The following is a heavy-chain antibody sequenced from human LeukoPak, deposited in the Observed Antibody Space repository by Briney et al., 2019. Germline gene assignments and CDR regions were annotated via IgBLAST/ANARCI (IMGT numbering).Heavy chain of an antibody. V-gene: IGHV1-8*02. Sequence: ASVKVSCKASGYTFTSYGINWVRQATGQGLEWMGWMNPNSGNTGYAQKFQGRVTMTRNTSISTAYMELSSLRSEDTAVYYCARWGPYDYVWGSYRGFDYWGQGTLVTVSS. CDR1: GYTFTSYG. CDR2: MNPNSGNT. D-gene: IGHD3-16*02. CDR3: ARWGPYDYVWGSYRGFDY. J-gene: IGHJ4*02.